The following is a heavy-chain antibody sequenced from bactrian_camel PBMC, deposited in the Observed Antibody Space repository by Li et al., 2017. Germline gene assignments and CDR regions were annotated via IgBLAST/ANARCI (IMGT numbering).Heavy chain of an antibody. J-gene: IGHJ4*01. CDR3: AAYRFRQSGYGSDCGY. Sequence: VQLVESGGGSVQAGETLRLSCTFSGFALYDSDMGWHRQAPGNECEMVSTISNDGTTWYADSVKGRFTISQDIPNNTVYLQMNSLRPEDTTVYYCAAYRFRQSGYGSDCGYRGPGTQVTVS. V-gene: IGHV3S63*01. CDR2: TISNDGTT. CDR1: GFALYDSD. D-gene: IGHD3*01.